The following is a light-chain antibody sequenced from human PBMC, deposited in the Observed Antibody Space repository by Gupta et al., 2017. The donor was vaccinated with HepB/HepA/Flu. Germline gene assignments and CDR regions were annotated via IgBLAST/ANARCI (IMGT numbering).Light chain of an antibody. Sequence: DIQMTQSPSSLFVSVGDRVTITSWTSPRIFHYLNWYQQKPGKGPALLIYAASTGQSGVPSRFSGSGYGTDFTLTISRPQPEDRATYYCQQTDNTPTSFGQGTKVEIK. CDR3: QQTDNTPTS. V-gene: IGKV1-39*01. CDR2: AAS. J-gene: IGKJ2*01. CDR1: PRIFHY.